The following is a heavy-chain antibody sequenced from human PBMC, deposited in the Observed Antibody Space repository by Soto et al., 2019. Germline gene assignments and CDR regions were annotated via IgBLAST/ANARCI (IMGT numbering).Heavy chain of an antibody. CDR3: LGRYNWNDYYFDP. CDR1: GGSIRVQSYY. V-gene: IGHV4-39*01. CDR2: SYYSGTS. D-gene: IGHD1-20*01. Sequence: PSETLSLTCTVSGGSIRVQSYYWTWIRQTPGKGLQWVGRSYYSGTSSFNPALKGRVTISVGTSTKQVSLRLTSVSAADTAVYYCLGRYNWNDYYFDPWGQGTLVTV. J-gene: IGHJ5*02.